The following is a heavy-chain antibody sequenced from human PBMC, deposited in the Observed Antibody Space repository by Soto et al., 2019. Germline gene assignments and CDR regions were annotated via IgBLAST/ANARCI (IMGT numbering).Heavy chain of an antibody. CDR3: LRCNSGYGYFDY. D-gene: IGHD5-12*01. J-gene: IGHJ4*02. Sequence: GGSLRLSCAASGFTFSSYWMHWVRQAPGKGLGWVSRIKGDGSETNYEDSVKGRFTISRYNAKITLYLQLISLRAEDTAFYYCLRCNSGYGYFDYWGQGTRVTVSS. CDR1: GFTFSSYW. V-gene: IGHV3-74*01. CDR2: IKGDGSET.